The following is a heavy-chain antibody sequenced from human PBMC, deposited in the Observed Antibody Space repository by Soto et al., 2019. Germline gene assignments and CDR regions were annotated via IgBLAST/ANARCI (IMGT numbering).Heavy chain of an antibody. CDR3: ARQSSSWDENWFDP. CDR1: GGSISSYY. V-gene: IGHV4-59*08. D-gene: IGHD6-13*01. Sequence: QVQLQESGPGLVKPSETLSLTCTVSGGSISSYYWSWIRQPPGKGLEWIGYIYYSGSTNYHPSLKSRVTISVDTSKNQFSLKLSSVTAADTAVYYCARQSSSWDENWFDPWGQGTPVTVSS. J-gene: IGHJ5*02. CDR2: IYYSGST.